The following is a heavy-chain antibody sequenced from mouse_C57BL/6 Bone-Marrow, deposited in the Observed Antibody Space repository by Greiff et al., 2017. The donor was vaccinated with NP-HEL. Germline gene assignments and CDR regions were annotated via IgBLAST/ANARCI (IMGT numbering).Heavy chain of an antibody. D-gene: IGHD2-3*01. Sequence: QVQLQQPGAELVMPGASVKLSCKASGYTFTSYWMHWVKQRPGQGLEWIGEIDPSDSYTNYNQKFKGKSTLTVDKSSSTAYMQLSSLTSEDSAVYYCASRSYDGYYGYFDYWGQGTTLTVSS. CDR2: IDPSDSYT. CDR3: ASRSYDGYYGYFDY. CDR1: GYTFTSYW. J-gene: IGHJ2*01. V-gene: IGHV1-69*01.